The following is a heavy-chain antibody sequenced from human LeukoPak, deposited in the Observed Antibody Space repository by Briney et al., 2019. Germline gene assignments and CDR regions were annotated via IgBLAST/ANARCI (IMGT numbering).Heavy chain of an antibody. V-gene: IGHV1-2*06. CDR1: GYTFTGYY. CDR3: ASVVAATPYLYYYYMDV. Sequence: GASVKVSCKASGYTFTGYYMHWVRQAPGQGLEWMGRINPNSGGTNYAQKFQGRVTMTRDTSISTAYMELRSLRSDDTAVYYCASVVAATPYLYYYYMDVWGKGTTVTVSS. J-gene: IGHJ6*03. CDR2: INPNSGGT. D-gene: IGHD2-15*01.